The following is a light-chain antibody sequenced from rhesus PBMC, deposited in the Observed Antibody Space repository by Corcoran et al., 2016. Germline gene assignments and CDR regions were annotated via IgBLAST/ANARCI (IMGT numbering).Light chain of an antibody. CDR2: ETS. J-gene: IGKJ4*01. V-gene: IGKV3-42*03. CDR1: QSVSSN. Sequence: DIVMTQSPATLSLSPGERATLSCRASQSVSSNLAWYQTKPGQAPSFLIYETSNRATGIPDRFRGNGSGNDCTLTISSLEPEDFAVYYCQQFSNWPLTFGGGTKVEIK. CDR3: QQFSNWPLT.